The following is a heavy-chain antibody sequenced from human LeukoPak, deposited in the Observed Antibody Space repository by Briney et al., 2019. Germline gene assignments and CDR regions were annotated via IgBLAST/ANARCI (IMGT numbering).Heavy chain of an antibody. CDR3: AKDHYGSGTYYYMDV. CDR1: EFTFSSYA. D-gene: IGHD3-10*01. Sequence: GSLRLSCAASEFTFSSYAMSLVRQAPGKGLEWVSAISGSGGSTYYADSVKGRFTISRDNSKNTLYLQMNSLRAEDTAVYYCAKDHYGSGTYYYMDVWGKGTTVTVSS. V-gene: IGHV3-23*01. J-gene: IGHJ6*03. CDR2: ISGSGGST.